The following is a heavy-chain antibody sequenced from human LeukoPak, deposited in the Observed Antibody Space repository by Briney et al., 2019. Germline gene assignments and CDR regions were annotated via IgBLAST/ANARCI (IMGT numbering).Heavy chain of an antibody. V-gene: IGHV3-21*01. CDR2: ISSSSSYI. CDR1: GFTFSSYN. Sequence: GGSLRLSCAASGFTFSSYNMNWVRQAPGKGLEWVSSISSSSSYIYYADSLKGRFTISRDNAKNSLYLQMNSLRAEDTAVYYCAREAAAGTFYYYYYMDVWGKGTTVTVSS. J-gene: IGHJ6*03. CDR3: AREAAAGTFYYYYYMDV. D-gene: IGHD6-13*01.